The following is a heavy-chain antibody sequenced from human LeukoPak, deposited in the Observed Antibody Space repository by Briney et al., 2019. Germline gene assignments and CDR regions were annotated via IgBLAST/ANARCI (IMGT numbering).Heavy chain of an antibody. CDR2: IWSAVTNE. J-gene: IGHJ6*02. V-gene: IGHV3-33*01. CDR3: AREVVRCYGMDF. D-gene: IGHD3-16*01. Sequence: GGSLRLSREASGFSLSGYGMHWVRQAPGKGLEWVALIWSAVTNEFYADAVKGRFTIPRANSTNIVHLHMNSRRGDGTALYYNAREVVRCYGMDFWGQGTTVTVSS. CDR1: GFSLSGYG.